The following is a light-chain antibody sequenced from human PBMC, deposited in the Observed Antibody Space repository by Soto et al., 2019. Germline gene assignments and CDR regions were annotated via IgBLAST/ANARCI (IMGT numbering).Light chain of an antibody. J-gene: IGKJ1*01. V-gene: IGKV2-30*01. Sequence: DVVMTQSPLSLPVTLGQPASISCTSSLSLVDSGGNTYFNWYQQRPGQSPRRLIYKISNRESGVPGRFSASGSGTYFTLRISRVEAEDLGVYYCMQGTLWPWTFGQGTKVEIK. CDR1: LSLVDSGGNTY. CDR2: KIS. CDR3: MQGTLWPWT.